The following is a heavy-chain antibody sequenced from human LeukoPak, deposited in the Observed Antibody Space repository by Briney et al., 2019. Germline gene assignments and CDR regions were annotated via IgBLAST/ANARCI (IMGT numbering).Heavy chain of an antibody. CDR2: ISSSSSTI. Sequence: GGSLRLSCAASGFTFSSYEMNWVRQAPGKGLEWVSYISSSSSTIYYADSVKGRFTISRDNAKNSLYLQMNSLRAEDTAVYYCAREDGCTNGVCYPDAFDIWGQGTMVTVSS. J-gene: IGHJ3*02. CDR1: GFTFSSYE. D-gene: IGHD2-8*01. CDR3: AREDGCTNGVCYPDAFDI. V-gene: IGHV3-48*01.